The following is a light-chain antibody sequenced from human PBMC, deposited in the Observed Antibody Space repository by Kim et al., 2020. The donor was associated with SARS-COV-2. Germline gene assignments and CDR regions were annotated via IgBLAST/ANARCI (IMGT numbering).Light chain of an antibody. J-gene: IGKJ1*01. CDR3: QQYNSHSPSWT. CDR1: QSIRRW. V-gene: IGKV1-5*01. CDR2: DAS. Sequence: VGDRVTNTCPGNQSIRRWLAWYQQKPVKAPKVLIYDASSLESRVPSRFSGSGSGTEFTLTISSLQPDDFATYYCQQYNSHSPSWTFGQGTKVDIK.